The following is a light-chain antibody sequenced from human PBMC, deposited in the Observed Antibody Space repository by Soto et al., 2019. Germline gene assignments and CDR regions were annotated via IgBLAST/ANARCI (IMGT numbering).Light chain of an antibody. Sequence: QSALTQPRSVSGSPGQSVTISCTGTSSDVGGCNCVSWYQQHPGKAPKLMIYDVTKRPSGVPDRFSGSKSGNTASLTISGLKAGEEADYYCCSYAGSYTWVFGGGTKVTVL. V-gene: IGLV2-11*01. CDR2: DVT. CDR1: SSDVGGCNC. J-gene: IGLJ3*02. CDR3: CSYAGSYTWV.